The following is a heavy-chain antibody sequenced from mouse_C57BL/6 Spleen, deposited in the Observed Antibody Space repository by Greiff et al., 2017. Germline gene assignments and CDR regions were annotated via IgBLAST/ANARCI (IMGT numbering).Heavy chain of an antibody. CDR2: ISDGGSYT. D-gene: IGHD2-3*01. CDR1: GFTFSSYA. CDR3: ASAMIRYAMDY. J-gene: IGHJ4*01. Sequence: EVMLVESGGGLVKPGGSLKLSCAASGFTFSSYAMSWVRQTPEKRLEWVATISDGGSYTYYPDNVKGRFTISRDNAKNNLYLQMSHLKSEDTAMYYCASAMIRYAMDYWGQGTSVTVSS. V-gene: IGHV5-4*03.